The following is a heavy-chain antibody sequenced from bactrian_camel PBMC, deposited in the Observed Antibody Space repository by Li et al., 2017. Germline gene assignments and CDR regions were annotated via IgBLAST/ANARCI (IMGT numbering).Heavy chain of an antibody. Sequence: DVQLVESGGGSVQAGGSLTLACAASRSIYYDYCMGWFRQAPGKGLEWVSRISVSGSTHYADSVKGRLTISRDNAESTVYLRMNSLNPDDTAVYYCVRGTWDGSTWCLAEWGQGTQVTVS. V-gene: IGHV3S36*01. J-gene: IGHJ4*01. CDR3: VRGTWDGSTWCLAE. CDR1: RSIYYDYC. CDR2: ISVSGST. D-gene: IGHD6*01.